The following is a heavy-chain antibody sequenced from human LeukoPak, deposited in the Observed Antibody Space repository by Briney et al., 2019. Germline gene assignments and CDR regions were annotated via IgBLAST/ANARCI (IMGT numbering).Heavy chain of an antibody. CDR2: IKQDESQK. J-gene: IGHJ4*02. V-gene: IGHV3-7*01. CDR1: GFIFSGSW. Sequence: GGSLRLSCTASGFIFSGSWMSWVRQAPGRGLEWVASIKQDESQKHYVDSVKGRFSISRDNAENSLYLQMNSLRVDDTAVYYCARLFRDVTTYDYWGQGTLVTVSS. CDR3: ARLFRDVTTYDY. D-gene: IGHD1-1*01.